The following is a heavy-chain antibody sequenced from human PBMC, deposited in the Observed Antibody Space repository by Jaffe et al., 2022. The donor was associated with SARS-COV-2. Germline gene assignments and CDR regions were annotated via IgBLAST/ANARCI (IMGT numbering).Heavy chain of an antibody. CDR3: ANSRIAAAGNSDY. Sequence: EVQLVESGGGLVQPGGSLRLSCAASGFTFSSYAMNWVRQAPGKGLEWVSGISGSGGTTYYADSVKGRFTISRDNSKNTLYLQMNSLRAEDTAVFYCANSRIAAAGNSDYWGQGTLVTVSS. CDR1: GFTFSSYA. V-gene: IGHV3-23*04. D-gene: IGHD6-13*01. J-gene: IGHJ4*02. CDR2: ISGSGGTT.